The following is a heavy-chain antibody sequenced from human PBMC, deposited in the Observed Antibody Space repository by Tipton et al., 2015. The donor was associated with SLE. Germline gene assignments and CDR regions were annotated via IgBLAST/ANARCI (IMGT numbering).Heavy chain of an antibody. J-gene: IGHJ3*02. V-gene: IGHV4-59*11. CDR1: GGSISSHY. D-gene: IGHD3-3*01. CDR2: IYYSGST. CDR3: ARAPLSLRSGYSKRDAFDI. Sequence: LRLSCTVSGGSISSHYWSWIRQPPGKGLEWIGYIYYSGSTNYNPSLKSRVTISVDASKKQFSLKLSSVTAADTAVYYCARAPLSLRSGYSKRDAFDIWGQGTMVTVSS.